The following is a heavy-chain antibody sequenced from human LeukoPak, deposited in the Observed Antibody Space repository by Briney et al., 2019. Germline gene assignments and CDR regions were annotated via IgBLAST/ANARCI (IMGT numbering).Heavy chain of an antibody. CDR3: ARDYGSGSSIDY. Sequence: SETLSLTCAVYGGSFSGYYWSWIRQPPGKGLEWIGEINHSGSTNYNPSLKSRVTISVDTSKNQFSLKLSSGTAADTAVYYCARDYGSGSSIDYWGQGTLVTVSS. V-gene: IGHV4-34*01. J-gene: IGHJ4*02. D-gene: IGHD3-10*01. CDR1: GGSFSGYY. CDR2: INHSGST.